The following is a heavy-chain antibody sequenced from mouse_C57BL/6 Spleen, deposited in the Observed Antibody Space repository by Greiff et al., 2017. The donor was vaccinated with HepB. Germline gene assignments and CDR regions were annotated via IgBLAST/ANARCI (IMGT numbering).Heavy chain of an antibody. Sequence: VQLQQPGAELVKPGASVKLSCKASGYTFTSYWMQWVKQRPGQGLEWIGEIDPSDSYTNYNQKFKGKATLTVDTSSSTAYMQLSSLTSEDSAVYYCAMQLKGFDYWGQGTTLTVSS. CDR2: IDPSDSYT. CDR1: GYTFTSYW. D-gene: IGHD3-2*02. CDR3: AMQLKGFDY. V-gene: IGHV1-50*01. J-gene: IGHJ2*01.